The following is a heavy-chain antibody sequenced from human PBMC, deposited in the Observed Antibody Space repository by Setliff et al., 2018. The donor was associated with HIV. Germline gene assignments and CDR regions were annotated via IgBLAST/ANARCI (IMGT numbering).Heavy chain of an antibody. CDR3: ARVSPLRFLEWLLRGGEIFDY. D-gene: IGHD3-3*01. V-gene: IGHV4-61*02. J-gene: IGHJ4*02. Sequence: SETLSLTCTVSVGSVSSGNHYWSWIRQPAGKGLEWIGRIYTSGSTNYNPSLKSRVTISVDTSRNQFSLRLNSVTAADTAVYYCARVSPLRFLEWLLRGGEIFDYWGQGTLVTVSS. CDR2: IYTSGST. CDR1: VGSVSSGNHY.